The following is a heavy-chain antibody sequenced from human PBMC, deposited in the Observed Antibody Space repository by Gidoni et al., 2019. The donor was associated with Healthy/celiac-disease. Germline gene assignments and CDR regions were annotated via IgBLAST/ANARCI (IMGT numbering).Heavy chain of an antibody. CDR3: ARETMVRGVITFDY. Sequence: QVQLQESGPGLVKPSQTPSLTCTVSGGSISSGGYYWSWIRQHPGKGLEWIGYIYYSGSTYYNPSLKSRVTISVDTSKNQFSLKLSSVTAADTAVYYCARETMVRGVITFDYWGQGTLVTVSS. CDR2: IYYSGST. CDR1: GGSISSGGYY. D-gene: IGHD3-10*01. J-gene: IGHJ4*02. V-gene: IGHV4-31*03.